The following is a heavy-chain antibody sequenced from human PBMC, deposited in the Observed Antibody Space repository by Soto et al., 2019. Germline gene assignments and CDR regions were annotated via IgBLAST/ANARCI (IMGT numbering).Heavy chain of an antibody. D-gene: IGHD6-6*01. Sequence: GASVKVSCKASGGTFSSYTISWVRQAPGQGLEWMGRIIPILGIANYAQKFQGRVTITAAKSTSTAYMELSSLRSEDTAVYYCASMSIAARRAATANWFDPWGQGTLVTVSS. V-gene: IGHV1-69*02. J-gene: IGHJ5*02. CDR3: ASMSIAARRAATANWFDP. CDR1: GGTFSSYT. CDR2: IIPILGIA.